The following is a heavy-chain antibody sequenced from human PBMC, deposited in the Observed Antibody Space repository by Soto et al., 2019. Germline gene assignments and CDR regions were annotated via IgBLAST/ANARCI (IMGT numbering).Heavy chain of an antibody. CDR2: ISSSSSYT. V-gene: IGHV3-11*06. Sequence: QVQLVESGGGLVKPGGSLRLSCAASGFTFSDYYMSWIRQAPGKGLEWVSYISSSSSYTNYADSVKGRFTISRDNAKNSLFLEMNRLRGEDTAVYYCARDLIDSSGYGAFDIWGQGTMVTVSS. J-gene: IGHJ3*02. CDR1: GFTFSDYY. D-gene: IGHD3-22*01. CDR3: ARDLIDSSGYGAFDI.